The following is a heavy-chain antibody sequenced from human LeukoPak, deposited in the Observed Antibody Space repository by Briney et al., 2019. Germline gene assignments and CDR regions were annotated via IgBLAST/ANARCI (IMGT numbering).Heavy chain of an antibody. CDR2: IYYSGST. D-gene: IGHD6-19*01. Sequence: SETLSLTCTVSGGSISSYYWSWIRHPPGKGVEWIGYIYYSGSTNYNPSLKSRVTISVDTSKNQFSLKLSSVTAADTAVYYCARSDGGWAFDYWGQGTLVTVSS. V-gene: IGHV4-59*01. CDR3: ARSDGGWAFDY. J-gene: IGHJ4*02. CDR1: GGSISSYY.